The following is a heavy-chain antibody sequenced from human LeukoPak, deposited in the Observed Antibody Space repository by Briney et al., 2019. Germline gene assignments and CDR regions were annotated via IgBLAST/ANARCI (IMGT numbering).Heavy chain of an antibody. V-gene: IGHV3-23*01. CDR2: IGEEKSGSWT. CDR3: AKAGVISGWDY. CDR1: GFTLSYYP. Sequence: GGSLRLSCAASGFTLSYYPMGWVRQAPVKGLEWLSAIGEEKSGSWTKSADSVKGRFTISRDNSENTLYLQMDSLTVEDTAVYYCAKAGVISGWDYWGQGVLVTVSS. J-gene: IGHJ4*02. D-gene: IGHD3-3*02.